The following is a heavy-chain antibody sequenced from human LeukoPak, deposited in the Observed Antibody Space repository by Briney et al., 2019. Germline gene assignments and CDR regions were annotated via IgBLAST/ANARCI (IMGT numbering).Heavy chain of an antibody. D-gene: IGHD6-19*01. J-gene: IGHJ4*02. V-gene: IGHV4-4*07. CDR2: VYTNGGT. CDR1: GGSLITYY. Sequence: SETLSLTCSVSGGSLITYYWNWIRQPAGKGLEWIGRVYTNGGTNYNPSLKSRLTVSVDTSKNQFSLSLSSVTAADTAVYYCARVFTAVAGNVGSYFDYWGQGTLVTVSS. CDR3: ARVFTAVAGNVGSYFDY.